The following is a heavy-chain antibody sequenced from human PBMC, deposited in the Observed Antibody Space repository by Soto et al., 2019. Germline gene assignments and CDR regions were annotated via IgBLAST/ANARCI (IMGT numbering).Heavy chain of an antibody. D-gene: IGHD3-22*01. J-gene: IGHJ2*01. Sequence: EVQLVESWGGLVQPGGSLRLSCAGSGFTFSTYSMNWVRQAPGKGLEWVSYISGSTSNIYYADSVKGRFTISRDNAKNSLYLQMNNLIAEDTAVYYCARDRAVSTNWYFDLWGRGTLVTVSS. V-gene: IGHV3-48*01. CDR1: GFTFSTYS. CDR3: ARDRAVSTNWYFDL. CDR2: ISGSTSNI.